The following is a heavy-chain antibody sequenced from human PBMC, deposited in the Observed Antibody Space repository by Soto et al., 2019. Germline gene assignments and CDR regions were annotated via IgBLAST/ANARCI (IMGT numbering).Heavy chain of an antibody. CDR1: GFTFTNAW. CDR3: TRNRRDYYYGMDV. D-gene: IGHD4-4*01. Sequence: GGSLRLSCAASGFTFTNAWMSWVRQAPGKGLEWVARIKSKTDGGTTDYAAPVKGRFTISRDDSKSTLYLQMNSLKTEDTVVYYCTRNRRDYYYGMDVWGQGTTVTVSS. J-gene: IGHJ6*02. V-gene: IGHV3-15*01. CDR2: IKSKTDGGTT.